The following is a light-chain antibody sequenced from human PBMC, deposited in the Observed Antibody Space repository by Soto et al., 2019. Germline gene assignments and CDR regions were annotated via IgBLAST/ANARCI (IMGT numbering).Light chain of an antibody. CDR2: EGS. Sequence: QSVLTQPASVSGSPGQSITISCTGTRSDVGNYNLVSWYQQHPGKAPKVMIYEGSKRPSGVSNRFSGSKSGNRASLTISGLQAEDEADYYCCSYAGRSTVVFGGGTQLTVL. V-gene: IGLV2-23*01. CDR1: RSDVGNYNL. CDR3: CSYAGRSTVV. J-gene: IGLJ2*01.